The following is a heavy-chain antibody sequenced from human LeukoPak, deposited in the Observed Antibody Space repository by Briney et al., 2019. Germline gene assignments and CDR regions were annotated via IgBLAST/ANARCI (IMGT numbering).Heavy chain of an antibody. CDR1: GFTFTNFW. Sequence: GGPLRLSCAASGFTFTNFWMRWVRQTPEKGLEWVANIKQDGSEKYYVDSVKGRFTISRDNAKNSLYLQMNSLRAEDTAVYYCVRGGGGYCDYWGQGTLVTVSS. CDR2: IKQDGSEK. CDR3: VRGGGGYCDY. V-gene: IGHV3-7*01. J-gene: IGHJ4*02. D-gene: IGHD5-12*01.